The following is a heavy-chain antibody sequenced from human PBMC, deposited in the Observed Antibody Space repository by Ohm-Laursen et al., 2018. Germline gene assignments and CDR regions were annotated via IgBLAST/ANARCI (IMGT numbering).Heavy chain of an antibody. CDR1: GSTFTNAW. Sequence: SLRLSCSASGSTFTNAWMSWVRQAPGKGLEWVARIKSKVDGETTDYAAPVKGRFTISRDDSKKTLYLQMNSLKTEDTAVYYCSSDSGYKWELRAAGFDFWGQGTMVTVSS. V-gene: IGHV3-15*01. J-gene: IGHJ4*02. CDR3: SSDSGYKWELRAAGFDF. CDR2: IKSKVDGETT. D-gene: IGHD1-26*01.